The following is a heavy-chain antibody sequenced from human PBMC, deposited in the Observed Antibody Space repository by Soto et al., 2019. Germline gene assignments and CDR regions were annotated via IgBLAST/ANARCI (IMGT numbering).Heavy chain of an antibody. D-gene: IGHD3-10*01. CDR1: AITLSAYW. J-gene: IGHJ4*02. CDR2: ISTDGRST. CDR3: ARATIPMVNPPLRY. Sequence: GSLRLSCAASAITLSAYWMHWVRQVPGQGLVWVSRISTDGRSTTYADSVKGRFTISRDNGKNTLYLQMNNLRAEDTAVYYCARATIPMVNPPLRYCGTGAIGTVSS. V-gene: IGHV3-74*01.